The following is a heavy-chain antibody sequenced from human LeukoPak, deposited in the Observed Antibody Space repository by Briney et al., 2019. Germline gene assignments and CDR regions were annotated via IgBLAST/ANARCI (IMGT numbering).Heavy chain of an antibody. Sequence: GGSLRLSCRASGFTFGDYAMTWVRQGPGKGLEWVGFIRSKVYGGTAEYAASVKGRFTISRDDSRSIVYLQVNSLKTEDTAVYYCSREWLLRWPGDYWGQGTLVTVSS. CDR3: SREWLLRWPGDY. J-gene: IGHJ4*02. D-gene: IGHD3-22*01. CDR2: IRSKVYGGTA. V-gene: IGHV3-49*04. CDR1: GFTFGDYA.